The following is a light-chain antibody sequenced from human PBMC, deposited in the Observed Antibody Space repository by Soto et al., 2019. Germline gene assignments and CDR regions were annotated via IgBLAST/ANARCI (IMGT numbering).Light chain of an antibody. CDR2: DAS. CDR1: QNIRSR. J-gene: IGKJ4*02. CDR3: QQYHSYGT. V-gene: IGKV1-5*01. Sequence: DFQMTQSPSTLSASVGDRVTITCRASQNIRSRLAWFQQKPGKAPKLLIYDASSLESGVPQRFSGSGSGKDFTVNITSLQTDDFSTYYGQQYHSYGTFGGWAKVDIX.